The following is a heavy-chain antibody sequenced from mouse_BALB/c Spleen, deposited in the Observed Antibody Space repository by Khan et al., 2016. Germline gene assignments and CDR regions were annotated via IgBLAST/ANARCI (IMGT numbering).Heavy chain of an antibody. CDR3: ARGNNYFDY. J-gene: IGHJ2*01. CDR1: GFTFTDYY. CDR2: IRNKANGYTT. V-gene: IGHV7-3*02. Sequence: EVELVESGGGLVQPGGSLRLSCATSGFTFTDYYMSWVRQPPGKALEWLGFIRNKANGYTTEYSASVKGRFTISRDNSQSILYLQMNTLRAEYSATYYCARGNNYFDYWGQGTTLTVSS.